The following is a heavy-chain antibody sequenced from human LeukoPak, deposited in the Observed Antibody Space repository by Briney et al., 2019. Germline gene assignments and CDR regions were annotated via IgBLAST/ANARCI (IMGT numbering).Heavy chain of an antibody. Sequence: PGGSLRLSCAASGFTFSSYGMHWVRQAPGKGLEWVAFIRYDGSNKYYADSVKGRFTVSRDNSKNTLYLQMNSLRAEDTAVYYCAKNHKIAVAFYFDYWGQGTLVTVSS. CDR3: AKNHKIAVAFYFDY. CDR1: GFTFSSYG. J-gene: IGHJ4*02. V-gene: IGHV3-30*02. D-gene: IGHD6-19*01. CDR2: IRYDGSNK.